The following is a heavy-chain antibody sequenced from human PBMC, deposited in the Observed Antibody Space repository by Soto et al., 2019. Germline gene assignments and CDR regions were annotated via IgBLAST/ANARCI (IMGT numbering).Heavy chain of an antibody. CDR1: GFTFSSYG. J-gene: IGHJ4*02. D-gene: IGHD3-22*01. CDR2: ISYDGSSK. Sequence: GGSLSLSCAASGFTFSSYGIHWVRQAPGTGLGWEAVISYDGSSKYYADSVKGRFTISRDDSKNTLYLQMNSLRAEDTAVYYCAKDQEYYHDSRGGTHYFDYWGQGPLLTVSS. V-gene: IGHV3-30*18. CDR3: AKDQEYYHDSRGGTHYFDY.